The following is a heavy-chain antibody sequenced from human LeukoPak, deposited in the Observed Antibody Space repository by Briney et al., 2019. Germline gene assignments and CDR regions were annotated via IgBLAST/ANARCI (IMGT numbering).Heavy chain of an antibody. CDR1: GFTFSSYD. Sequence: GGSLRLSCAASGFTFSSYDMNWVRQAPGKGLEWVSYVSGSSSTIFYADSVKGRFTISRDNAKNSVYLQVNSLRAEDTAVYYCARDVTAVDYWGQGTLVTVSS. V-gene: IGHV3-48*01. D-gene: IGHD2-21*02. J-gene: IGHJ4*02. CDR2: VSGSSSTI. CDR3: ARDVTAVDY.